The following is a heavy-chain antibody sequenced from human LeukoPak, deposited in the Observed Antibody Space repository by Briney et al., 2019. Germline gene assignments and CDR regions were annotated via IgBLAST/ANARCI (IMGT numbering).Heavy chain of an antibody. V-gene: IGHV3-23*01. J-gene: IGHJ4*02. CDR2: ISGSGGST. CDR1: GFTFSSYW. CDR3: AKVPRGYSGYDYWDY. Sequence: GGSLRLSCAASGFTFSSYWMSWVRQAPGKGLEWVSAISGSGGSTYYADSVKGRFTISRDNSKNTLYLQMNSLRAEDTAVYYCAKVPRGYSGYDYWDYWGQGTLVTVSS. D-gene: IGHD5-12*01.